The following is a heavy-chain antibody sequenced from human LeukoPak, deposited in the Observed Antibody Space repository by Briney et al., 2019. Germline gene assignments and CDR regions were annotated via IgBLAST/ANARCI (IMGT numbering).Heavy chain of an antibody. CDR1: GFTFSSYG. CDR2: IRYDESNK. V-gene: IGHV3-30*02. CDR3: AKDGVLKVDTAIL. D-gene: IGHD5-18*01. Sequence: GGSLRLSCAASGFTFSSYGMHLVRQAPGNGLHWVAFIRYDESNKYYADSVKGRFTISRDNSKNTLYLQMNSLRAEDTAVYYCAKDGVLKVDTAILWGQGTLVTVSS. J-gene: IGHJ4*02.